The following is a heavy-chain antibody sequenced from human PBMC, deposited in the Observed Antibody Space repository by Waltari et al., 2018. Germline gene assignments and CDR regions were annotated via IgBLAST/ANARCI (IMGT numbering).Heavy chain of an antibody. CDR3: ATYIGASVGTAAFDV. CDR2: ISYTGAT. CDR1: GGSLATTRHY. D-gene: IGHD5-12*01. V-gene: IGHV4-39*01. Sequence: QLQLQESGPGLVRPSETLSLTCSVSGGSLATTRHYSGWIRQSPGQGLEWIATISYTGATYSGPSLKSRVTLSRDTSKNQLSLTLDSVTAADTAVYYCATYIGASVGTAAFDVWGQGTMVTVSS. J-gene: IGHJ3*01.